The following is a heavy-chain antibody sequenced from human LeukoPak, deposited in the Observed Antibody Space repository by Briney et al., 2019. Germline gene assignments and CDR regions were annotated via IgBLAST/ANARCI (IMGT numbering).Heavy chain of an antibody. V-gene: IGHV5-51*01. CDR1: GYTFTTYW. D-gene: IGHD1/OR15-1a*01. CDR3: ATSESQTRFDY. CDR2: IYPGDSDT. Sequence: HGESLQISCKGSGYTFTTYWIGWVRQLPGKGLEWMGIIYPGDSDTRYSPSFQGQVTISADKSINTAYLRWSSLKASDTAMYYCATSESQTRFDYWGQGTLVTASS. J-gene: IGHJ4*02.